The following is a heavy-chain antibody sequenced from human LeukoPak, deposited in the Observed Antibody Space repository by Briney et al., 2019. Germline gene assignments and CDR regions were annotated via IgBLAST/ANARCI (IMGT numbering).Heavy chain of an antibody. J-gene: IGHJ4*02. Sequence: PSGTLSLTCTISGGSITGYYWSWIRQPPGKGLEWIGYIYYSGSTNYNPSLKSRVTISVDTSKNQFSLKLSSVTAADTAVYYCASGWYDAGGDHYWGQGTLVTVSS. CDR3: ASGWYDAGGDHY. CDR1: GGSITGYY. D-gene: IGHD6-19*01. V-gene: IGHV4-59*01. CDR2: IYYSGST.